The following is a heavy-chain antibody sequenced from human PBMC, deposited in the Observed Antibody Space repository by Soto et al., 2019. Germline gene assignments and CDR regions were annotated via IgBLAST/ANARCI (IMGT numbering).Heavy chain of an antibody. CDR1: GFTFSSYG. D-gene: IGHD3-9*01. CDR3: ARDSLRLRYFDWFTGTFDY. J-gene: IGHJ4*02. CDR2: IWYDGSNK. V-gene: IGHV3-33*01. Sequence: GGSLRLSCAASGFTFSSYGMHWVRQAPGKGLEWVAVIWYDGSNKYYADSVKGRFTISRDNSKNTLYLQMNSLRAEDTAVYYCARDSLRLRYFDWFTGTFDYWGQGTLVTVPS.